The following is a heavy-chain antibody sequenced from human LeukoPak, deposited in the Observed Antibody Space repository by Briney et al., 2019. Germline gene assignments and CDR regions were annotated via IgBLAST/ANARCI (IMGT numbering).Heavy chain of an antibody. Sequence: PGGSLRLSCAASEFSVGSNYMTWVRQAPGKGLEWVSLIYSGGSAYYADSVKGRFTISRDNAKNSLYLQMNSLRAEDTAVYYCARSGEYCSGGSCYDWFDPWGQGTLVTVSS. CDR1: EFSVGSNY. CDR3: ARSGEYCSGGSCYDWFDP. D-gene: IGHD2-15*01. V-gene: IGHV3-66*01. CDR2: IYSGGSA. J-gene: IGHJ5*02.